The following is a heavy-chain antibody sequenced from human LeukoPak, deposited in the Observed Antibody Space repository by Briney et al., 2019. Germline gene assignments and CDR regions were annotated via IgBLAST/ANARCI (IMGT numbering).Heavy chain of an antibody. CDR2: ISSSSSYI. V-gene: IGHV3-21*01. J-gene: IGHJ4*02. CDR1: GFTFSSYS. CDR3: AREGQSGIVATAYYFDY. D-gene: IGHD5-12*01. Sequence: GGSLRLSCAASGFTFSSYSMNWVRQAPGKGLEWVSSISSSSSYIYYADSVKGRFTISRDNAKNSLYLQMNSLRAEDTAVYYCAREGQSGIVATAYYFDYWGQGTLVTVSS.